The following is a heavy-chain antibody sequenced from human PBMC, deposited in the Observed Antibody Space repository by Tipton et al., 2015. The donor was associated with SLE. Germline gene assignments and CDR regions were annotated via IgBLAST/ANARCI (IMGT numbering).Heavy chain of an antibody. Sequence: TLSLTCTVSGGSISSYYWSWIRQPPGKGLEWIGEINHSGSTNYNPSLKSRVTISVDTSKNQFSLKLSSVTAADTAVYYCARSNYYDSSGDFDYWGQGTLVTVSS. CDR1: GGSISSYY. CDR3: ARSNYYDSSGDFDY. CDR2: INHSGST. J-gene: IGHJ4*02. V-gene: IGHV4-34*01. D-gene: IGHD3-22*01.